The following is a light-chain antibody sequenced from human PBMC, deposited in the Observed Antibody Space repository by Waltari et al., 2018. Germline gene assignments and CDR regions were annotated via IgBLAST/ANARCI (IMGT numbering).Light chain of an antibody. CDR3: QHYLRLPVT. J-gene: IGKJ1*01. Sequence: EIVLTQSPGTLSLSLGERVTVSCRASQSVSRALTWYQQKPGQAPRLLIYGASTRAPGIPDRFSGSGSGTDFSLTISRLEPDDFAVYYCQHYLRLPVTFGQGTTVEI. CDR1: QSVSRA. CDR2: GAS. V-gene: IGKV3-20*01.